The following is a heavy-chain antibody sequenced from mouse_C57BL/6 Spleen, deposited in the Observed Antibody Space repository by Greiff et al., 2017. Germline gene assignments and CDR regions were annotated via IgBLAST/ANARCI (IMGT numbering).Heavy chain of an antibody. CDR2: IHPNSGST. J-gene: IGHJ3*01. CDR1: GYTFTSYW. Sequence: QVQLQQPGAELVKPGASVKLSCKASGYTFTSYWMHWVKQRPGQGLEWIGMIHPNSGSTNYNEKFKSKATLTVDKSSSTAYMQLSSLTSEDSAVYYCARSDGYYGAWFAYWGQGTLVTVAA. V-gene: IGHV1-64*01. CDR3: ARSDGYYGAWFAY. D-gene: IGHD2-3*01.